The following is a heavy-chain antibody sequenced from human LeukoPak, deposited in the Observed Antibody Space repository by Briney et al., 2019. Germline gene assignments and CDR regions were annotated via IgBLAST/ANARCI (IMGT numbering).Heavy chain of an antibody. J-gene: IGHJ3*02. D-gene: IGHD3-10*01. V-gene: IGHV4-59*01. CDR2: IYYTGST. CDR1: GGSISSYY. CDR3: ARSDYSGSGTYTEFDAFDI. Sequence: KSSETLSLTCTVSGGSISSYYWSWIRQPPGKGLEWIGYIYYTGSTSYNPSLKSRVTISMGTSKNQFSLKLSSVTAADSAVYYCARSDYSGSGTYTEFDAFDIWGQGPMVTVSS.